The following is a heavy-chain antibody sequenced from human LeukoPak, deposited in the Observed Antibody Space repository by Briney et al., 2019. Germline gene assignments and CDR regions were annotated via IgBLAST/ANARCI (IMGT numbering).Heavy chain of an antibody. CDR3: ARTKRYCSGGSCSLNWFDP. CDR1: GYSISSGYY. J-gene: IGHJ5*02. D-gene: IGHD2-15*01. Sequence: SETLSLTCTVSGYSISSGYYWGWIRQPPGKGLEWIGSIYHSGSTYYNPSLKSRVTISVDTSKNQFSLKLSSVTAADTAVYYCARTKRYCSGGSCSLNWFDPWGQGTLVTVSS. CDR2: IYHSGST. V-gene: IGHV4-38-2*02.